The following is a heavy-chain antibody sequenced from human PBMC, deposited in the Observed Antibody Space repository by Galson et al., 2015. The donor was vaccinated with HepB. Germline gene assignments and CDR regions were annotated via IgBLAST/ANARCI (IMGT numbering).Heavy chain of an antibody. V-gene: IGHV3-7*03. D-gene: IGHD3-10*01. CDR1: GLTFSSYW. CDR2: IKEDGSVR. CDR3: ASDRGFHTFDY. J-gene: IGHJ4*02. Sequence: SLRLSCAASGLTFSSYWMSWVRRAPGKGLEWVAHIKEDGSVRQYVDSVRGRFTISRDNTKNSLFLQMNSLRAEDTAICYCASDRGFHTFDYWGQGTLVAVSS.